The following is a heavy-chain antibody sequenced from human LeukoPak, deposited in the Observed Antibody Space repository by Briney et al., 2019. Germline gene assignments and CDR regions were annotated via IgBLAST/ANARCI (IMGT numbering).Heavy chain of an antibody. CDR1: AYSFTSYW. Sequence: GESLKISCKGSAYSFTSYWIGWVRQMPGKGLEWMGIIYPGDSDTRYSPSFQGQVTISADKSISTAYLQWSSLKASDTAMYYCARLAYCGGDCYSFGYWGQGTLVTVSS. J-gene: IGHJ4*02. V-gene: IGHV5-51*01. CDR2: IYPGDSDT. CDR3: ARLAYCGGDCYSFGY. D-gene: IGHD2-21*02.